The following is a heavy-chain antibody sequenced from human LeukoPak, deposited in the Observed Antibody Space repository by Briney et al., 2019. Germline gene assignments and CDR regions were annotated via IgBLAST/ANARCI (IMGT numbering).Heavy chain of an antibody. Sequence: GASVKVSCKASGYTFNSYGISWVRQAPGQGLEWMGWISPFNGNTQYEQQLQARITMTTHTSTSTAYMELRSLRSDDTAVYYCARARDGSSSVFDYWGQGTLVTVSS. V-gene: IGHV1-18*01. CDR2: ISPFNGNT. CDR3: ARARDGSSSVFDY. CDR1: GYTFNSYG. J-gene: IGHJ4*02. D-gene: IGHD6-6*01.